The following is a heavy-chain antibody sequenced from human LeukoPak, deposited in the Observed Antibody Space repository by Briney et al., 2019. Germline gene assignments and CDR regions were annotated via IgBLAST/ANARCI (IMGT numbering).Heavy chain of an antibody. CDR3: ARGQQYNYGELPICYFDY. V-gene: IGHV4-34*01. CDR2: INHSGST. J-gene: IGHJ4*02. Sequence: SETLSLTCAVYGGSFSGYYWSWLRQPPGKGLEWIGEINHSGSTNYNPSLKSRVTISVDTSKNQFSLKLSSVTAADTAVYYWARGQQYNYGELPICYFDYWGQGTLVTVSS. D-gene: IGHD1-1*01. CDR1: GGSFSGYY.